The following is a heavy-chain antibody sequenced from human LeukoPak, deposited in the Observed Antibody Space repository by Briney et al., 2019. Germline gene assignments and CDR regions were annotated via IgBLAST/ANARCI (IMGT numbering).Heavy chain of an antibody. V-gene: IGHV4-39*01. J-gene: IGHJ3*02. CDR2: IYYSGST. Sequence: PSETLSLTCTVSGGSISSSSYYWGWICQPPGKGLEWIGSIYYSGSTYYNPSLKSRVTISVDTSKNQFSLKLSSVTAADTAVYYCARRTYSSSWYEVARGAFDIWGQGTMVTVSS. CDR3: ARRTYSSSWYEVARGAFDI. CDR1: GGSISSSSYY. D-gene: IGHD6-13*01.